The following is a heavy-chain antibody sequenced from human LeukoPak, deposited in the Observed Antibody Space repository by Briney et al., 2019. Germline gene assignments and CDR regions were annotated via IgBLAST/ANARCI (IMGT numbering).Heavy chain of an antibody. V-gene: IGHV1-69*13. J-gene: IGHJ5*02. D-gene: IGHD5-24*01. CDR2: IIPIFGTA. CDR3: ARDNSVRDEAWWFNP. Sequence: SVKVSCKASGGTFSSYAISWVRQAPGQGLEWMGGIIPIFGTANYAQKFQGRVTITADESTSAAYMELSSLRSEDTAVYYCARDNSVRDEAWWFNPWGQGTLVTVSS. CDR1: GGTFSSYA.